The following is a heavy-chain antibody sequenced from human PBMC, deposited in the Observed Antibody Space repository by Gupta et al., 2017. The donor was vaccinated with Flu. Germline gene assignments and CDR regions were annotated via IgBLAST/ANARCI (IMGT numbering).Heavy chain of an antibody. D-gene: IGHD1-1*01. V-gene: IGHV1-2*02. CDR2: INPDNGAT. CDR1: GYTFAGHY. J-gene: IGHJ6*02. CDR3: ARDRYNWIDRDGPYYYGMDV. Sequence: QVQLVQSGAEVKKPGASVKVACKASGYTFAGHYVHWVRQAPGHGLEWMGWINPDNGATNYAQKFQGRFTMTTDTSISTAFMDLNKLTSDDTAVYYCARDRYNWIDRDGPYYYGMDVWGQGTTVTVSS.